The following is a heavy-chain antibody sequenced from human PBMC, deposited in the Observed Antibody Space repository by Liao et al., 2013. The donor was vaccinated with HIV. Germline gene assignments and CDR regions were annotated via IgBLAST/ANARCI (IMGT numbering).Heavy chain of an antibody. J-gene: IGHJ4*02. D-gene: IGHD3-22*01. CDR1: DGSFNGYY. Sequence: QVQLQQWGAGLLKPSETLSLTCGVYDGSFNGYYWSWVRQPPREGAWSGLGKVNHSGSTNYNPSLKSRVTMSLDTSKNQFSLKLSSVTAADTAVYFCARGFKWFGQDWGQGTLVTVSS. CDR3: ARGFKWFGQD. V-gene: IGHV4-34*01. CDR2: VNHSGST.